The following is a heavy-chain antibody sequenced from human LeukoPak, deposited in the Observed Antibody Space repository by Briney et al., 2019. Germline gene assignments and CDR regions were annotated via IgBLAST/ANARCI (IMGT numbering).Heavy chain of an antibody. J-gene: IGHJ4*02. CDR2: INWNGGST. D-gene: IGHD6-19*01. CDR3: ARDRSGWGGGPDY. Sequence: GGSLRLSCAASGFTFSSYSMNWVRQAPGKGLEWVSGINWNGGSTGYADSVKGRFTISRDNAKNSLYLQMNSLRAEDTALYYCARDRSGWGGGPDYWGQGTLVTVSS. V-gene: IGHV3-20*04. CDR1: GFTFSSYS.